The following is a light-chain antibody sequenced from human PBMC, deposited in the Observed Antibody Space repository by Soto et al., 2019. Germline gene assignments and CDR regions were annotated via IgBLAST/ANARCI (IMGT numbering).Light chain of an antibody. CDR1: SSDVGGYNY. J-gene: IGLJ2*01. CDR3: SSYAGSNNFEV. Sequence: QSVLTQPPSASGSPGQSVTISCTGTSSDVGGYNYVSWYQQHPGKAPKLMIYEVSKRPSRVPDRFSGSKSGNTASLTVSGLQAEDEADYYCSSYAGSNNFEVFGGGTKLTVL. CDR2: EVS. V-gene: IGLV2-8*01.